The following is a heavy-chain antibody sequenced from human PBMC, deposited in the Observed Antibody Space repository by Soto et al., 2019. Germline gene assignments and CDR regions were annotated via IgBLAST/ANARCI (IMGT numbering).Heavy chain of an antibody. CDR1: GFTFSTYG. CDR3: ARDPIVAAAGYYFDV. Sequence: GGSLRLSCAASGFTFSTYGMHWVRQAPGKGLEWMTVIWYDGSQKYYGDFVNGRFTISRDNSKNTVYLQMNSLRVEDTAVYYCARDPIVAAAGYYFDVWGQGTLVTVAS. D-gene: IGHD6-13*01. CDR2: IWYDGSQK. J-gene: IGHJ4*02. V-gene: IGHV3-33*01.